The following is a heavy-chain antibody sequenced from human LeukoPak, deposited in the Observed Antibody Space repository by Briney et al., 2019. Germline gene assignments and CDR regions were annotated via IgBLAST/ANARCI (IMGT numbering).Heavy chain of an antibody. D-gene: IGHD4-17*01. J-gene: IGHJ2*01. V-gene: IGHV3-20*04. CDR2: ITWNGDST. Sequence: GGSLRLSCAASGFTFDDYGLFWVRQVPGKGLEWVSYITWNGDSTAYADSVKGRVTIYRDNAKNSLYLQMNSLRAEDTAFYYCARSMSTVTTRFFDLWGRGTLVTVSS. CDR3: ARSMSTVTTRFFDL. CDR1: GFTFDDYG.